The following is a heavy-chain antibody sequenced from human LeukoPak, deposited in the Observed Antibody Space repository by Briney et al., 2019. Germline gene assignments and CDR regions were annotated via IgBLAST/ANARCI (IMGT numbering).Heavy chain of an antibody. CDR3: ARQSSSWYQAYDY. CDR2: IYPGDSDT. J-gene: IGHJ4*02. V-gene: IGHV5-51*01. CDR1: GSSFTSYW. D-gene: IGHD6-13*01. Sequence: GASLQISCKGSGSSFTSYWIGGVRPLPGKGLERMGIIYPGDSDTRYSPSFQGQVTISADKSISTAYLQWSSLKASDTAMYYCARQSSSWYQAYDYWGQGTLVTVSS.